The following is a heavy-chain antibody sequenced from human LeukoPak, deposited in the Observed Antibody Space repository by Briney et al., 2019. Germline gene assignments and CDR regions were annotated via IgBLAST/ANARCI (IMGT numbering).Heavy chain of an antibody. J-gene: IGHJ4*02. D-gene: IGHD2-15*01. CDR2: IKHDGSEN. CDR3: ARGRYCSGGSCHYFDY. V-gene: IGHV3-7*01. Sequence: GGSLRLSCAASGLTLSSYWMNWVRQAPGKGLEWVANIKHDGSENYYVDSVKGRFTISRDNAKNSLYLQMNSLRAEDTAVYYCARGRYCSGGSCHYFDYWGQGTLVTVSS. CDR1: GLTLSSYW.